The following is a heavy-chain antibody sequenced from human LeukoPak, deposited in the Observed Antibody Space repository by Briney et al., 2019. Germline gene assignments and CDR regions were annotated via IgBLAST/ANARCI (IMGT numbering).Heavy chain of an antibody. Sequence: PGESLRLSCAASGFTFSSYWMSWVRQAPGKGLEWVANIKQDGSEKYYVDSVKGRFTISRDNAKNSLYLQMNSLRAEDTAVYYCARAGTNWNDVGEFDYWGQGTLVTVSS. D-gene: IGHD1-1*01. CDR3: ARAGTNWNDVGEFDY. CDR2: IKQDGSEK. V-gene: IGHV3-7*01. J-gene: IGHJ4*02. CDR1: GFTFSSYW.